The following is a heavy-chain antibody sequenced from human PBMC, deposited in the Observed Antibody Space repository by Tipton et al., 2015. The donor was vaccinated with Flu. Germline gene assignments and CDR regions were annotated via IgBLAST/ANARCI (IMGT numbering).Heavy chain of an antibody. J-gene: IGHJ4*02. CDR2: IYTSGST. V-gene: IGHV4-4*07. CDR3: ARDYLLGDLSFFDN. Sequence: TLSLTCTVSGDSISSYYWSWIRQPAGKGLEGIGRIYTSGSTNYNASLKSRVTMSVDTSKNQFSLKLSSVTVADTAVYYCARDYLLGDLSFFDNWGQGTLVTVSS. D-gene: IGHD3-16*02. CDR1: GDSISSYY.